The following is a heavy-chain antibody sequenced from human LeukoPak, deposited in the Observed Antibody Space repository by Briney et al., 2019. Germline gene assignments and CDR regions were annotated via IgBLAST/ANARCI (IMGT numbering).Heavy chain of an antibody. V-gene: IGHV1-2*02. D-gene: IGHD2-21*01. CDR3: AKHGFDF. J-gene: IGHJ4*02. Sequence: ASVKVSCEASGYTFTDYYMHWVRQAPGQGLEWMGWINSNRGGTNYAQKFQGSVTMTRDTSISTAYMEMSRLRVDDTAVYYCAKHGFDFWGQGTLVTLSS. CDR1: GYTFTDYY. CDR2: INSNRGGT.